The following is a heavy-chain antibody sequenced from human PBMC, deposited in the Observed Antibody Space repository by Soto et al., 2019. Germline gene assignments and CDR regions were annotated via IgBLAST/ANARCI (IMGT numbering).Heavy chain of an antibody. V-gene: IGHV3-23*01. Sequence: GGSLRLSCAASGFTFSSYAMNWVRQAPGKGLEWVSGISGSDFSTDYADSVKGRFTISRDNSKNTLFLQMNSLRAEDTAIYYCAKGGAASLAARAELNWFDPWGQGTLVTVSS. CDR1: GFTFSSYA. CDR3: AKGGAASLAARAELNWFDP. J-gene: IGHJ5*02. D-gene: IGHD6-6*01. CDR2: ISGSDFST.